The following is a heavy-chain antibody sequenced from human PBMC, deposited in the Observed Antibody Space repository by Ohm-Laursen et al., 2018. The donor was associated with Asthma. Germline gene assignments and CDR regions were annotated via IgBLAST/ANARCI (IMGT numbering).Heavy chain of an antibody. CDR3: VRSVDDGGNSGDY. Sequence: GSLRLSCAASGFTFSSYWMHWVRQAPGKGLVWVSSISSRSTYIYYADSVRGRFTISRDNAKNSLSLQMNSLRAEDTAVYYCVRSVDDGGNSGDYWGQGTLVTVSS. CDR2: ISSRSTYI. CDR1: GFTFSSYW. D-gene: IGHD4-23*01. V-gene: IGHV3-21*01. J-gene: IGHJ4*02.